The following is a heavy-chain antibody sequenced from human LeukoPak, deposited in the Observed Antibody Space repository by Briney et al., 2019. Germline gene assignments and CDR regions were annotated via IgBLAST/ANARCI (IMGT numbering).Heavy chain of an antibody. CDR1: GGSISSYY. CDR2: IYYSGST. CDR3: ARDRYSDAFDI. V-gene: IGHV4-59*01. D-gene: IGHD3-16*02. J-gene: IGHJ3*02. Sequence: PSETLSLTCTVSGGSISSYYWSWIRQPPGKGLEWIGYIYYSGSTNYNPSLKSRVTISVDTSKNQFSLKLSSVTAADTPVYYCARDRYSDAFDIWGHGTMVTASS.